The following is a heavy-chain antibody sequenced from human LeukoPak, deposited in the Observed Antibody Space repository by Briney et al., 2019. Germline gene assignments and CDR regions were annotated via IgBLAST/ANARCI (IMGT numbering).Heavy chain of an antibody. CDR1: GYTFTGYY. Sequence: ASVKVSCKASGYTFTGYYMHWARQAPGQGLEWMGWINPNSGGTNYAQKFQGRVTMTRDTSISTVYMELSRLKSDDTAVYYCAREVVAATGRYYYYYMDVWGKGTTVTVSS. CDR2: INPNSGGT. J-gene: IGHJ6*03. V-gene: IGHV1-2*02. CDR3: AREVVAATGRYYYYYMDV. D-gene: IGHD2-15*01.